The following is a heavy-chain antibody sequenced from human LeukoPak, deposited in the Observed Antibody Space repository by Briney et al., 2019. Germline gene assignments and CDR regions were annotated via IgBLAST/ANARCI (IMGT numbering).Heavy chain of an antibody. CDR1: GGSISSSSNY. CDR3: ARRGGTSYDY. CDR2: IYYSGST. D-gene: IGHD2-15*01. Sequence: SETLSLTCTVSGGSISSSSNYWGWIRQPPGKGLEWIGNIYYSGSTYYNPSLKSRNTISVDTSKNQFSLKLTSVTAADTAVYYCARRGGTSYDYWGQGTLVTVSS. V-gene: IGHV4-39*01. J-gene: IGHJ4*02.